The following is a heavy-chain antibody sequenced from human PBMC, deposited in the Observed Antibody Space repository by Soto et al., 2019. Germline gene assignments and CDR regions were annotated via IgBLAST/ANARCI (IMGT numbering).Heavy chain of an antibody. CDR2: ISYTGKT. J-gene: IGHJ4*02. V-gene: IGHV4-39*01. D-gene: IGHD3-16*01. Sequence: KPSETLSLTCTVSRDSLRSRYPFWGWIRQLPGKGLECIGSISYTGKTCYNPSLKSRVSISVAMSTTQISLRLRAERVADPAVYYCVRVERYAGEFTPNFDRCGQGALVTVSS. CDR3: VRVERYAGEFTPNFDR. CDR1: RDSLRSRYPF.